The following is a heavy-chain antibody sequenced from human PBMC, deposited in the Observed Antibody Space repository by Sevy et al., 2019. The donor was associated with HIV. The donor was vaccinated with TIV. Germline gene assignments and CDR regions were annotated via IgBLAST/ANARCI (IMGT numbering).Heavy chain of an antibody. Sequence: GGSLRLSCAASGFNFEDYAMQWVRQAPGKGLEWVSGISWNSVNIGYADSVKGRFTISRDNAMNSLYLQMNSLKTEDTALYYCAKGPGGDWGQGTLVTVSS. CDR1: GFNFEDYA. D-gene: IGHD3-10*01. CDR3: AKGPGGD. CDR2: ISWNSVNI. J-gene: IGHJ4*02. V-gene: IGHV3-9*01.